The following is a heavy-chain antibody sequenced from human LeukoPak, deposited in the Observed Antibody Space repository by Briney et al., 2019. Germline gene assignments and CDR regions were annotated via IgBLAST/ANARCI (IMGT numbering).Heavy chain of an antibody. CDR2: IKQGGSEK. V-gene: IGHV3-7*03. D-gene: IGHD6-13*01. CDR1: GFTFSSYW. J-gene: IGHJ6*02. Sequence: GGSLSLSCAASGFTFSSYWMIWVRQAPGKGLEWVANIKQGGSEKYYVDSVKGRFTISRDNAKNSLYLQMNSLRAEDTAVYYCAKAASSSWPSYYYGMDVWGQGTTVTVSS. CDR3: AKAASSSWPSYYYGMDV.